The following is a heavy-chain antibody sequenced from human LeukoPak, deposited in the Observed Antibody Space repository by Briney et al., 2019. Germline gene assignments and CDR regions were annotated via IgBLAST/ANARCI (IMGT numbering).Heavy chain of an antibody. V-gene: IGHV1-69*05. D-gene: IGHD3-16*01. CDR3: ATSIMITFGGVEYRDY. CDR1: GGTFSSYA. CDR2: IIPIFGTA. J-gene: IGHJ4*02. Sequence: SVKVSCKASGGTFSSYAISWVRQAPGQGLEWMGRIIPIFGTANYAQKFQGRVTITTDESTSTAYMELSSLRSEDTAVYYCATSIMITFGGVEYRDYWGQGTLSPSPQ.